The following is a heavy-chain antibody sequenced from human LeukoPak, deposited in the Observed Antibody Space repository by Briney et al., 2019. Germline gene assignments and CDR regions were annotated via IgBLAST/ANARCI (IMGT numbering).Heavy chain of an antibody. CDR2: INPNSGGT. J-gene: IGHJ3*02. D-gene: IGHD4-11*01. Sequence: ASVKVSCKASGYTFTGYYMHWVRQAPGQGLEWMGWINPNSGGTNYAQKFQGGVTMTRDTSISTAYMELSRLRSDDTAVYYCASPIGAWNPTTVTTGDAFDIWGQGTMVTVSS. CDR3: ASPIGAWNPTTVTTGDAFDI. CDR1: GYTFTGYY. V-gene: IGHV1-2*02.